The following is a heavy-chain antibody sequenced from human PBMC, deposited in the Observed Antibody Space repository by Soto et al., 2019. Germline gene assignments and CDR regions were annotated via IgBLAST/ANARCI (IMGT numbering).Heavy chain of an antibody. V-gene: IGHV4-59*12. CDR1: GGSISSYY. CDR2: IYYSGST. Sequence: SETLSLTCTVSGGSISSYYWSWIRQPPGKGLEWIGYIYYSGSTNYNPSLKSRVTISVDTSKNQFSLKLSSVTAADTAVYYCARGKHSDYVWGRYRYHFDNWGQGTVVTVPS. J-gene: IGHJ4*02. D-gene: IGHD3-16*02. CDR3: ARGKHSDYVWGRYRYHFDN.